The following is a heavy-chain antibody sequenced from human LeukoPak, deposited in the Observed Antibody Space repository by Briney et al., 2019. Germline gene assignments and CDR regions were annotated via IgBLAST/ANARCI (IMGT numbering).Heavy chain of an antibody. J-gene: IGHJ5*02. V-gene: IGHV4-34*01. CDR3: ARAQKPLWFSGGMPRRHNWFDP. CDR2: INHSGST. Sequence: KPSETLSLTCAAYGGSFSGYYWSWIRQPPGKGLEWIGEINHSGSTNYNPSLKSRVTISVDTSKNQFSLKLSSVTAADTAVYYCARAQKPLWFSGGMPRRHNWFDPWGQGTLVTVSS. CDR1: GGSFSGYY. D-gene: IGHD3-10*01.